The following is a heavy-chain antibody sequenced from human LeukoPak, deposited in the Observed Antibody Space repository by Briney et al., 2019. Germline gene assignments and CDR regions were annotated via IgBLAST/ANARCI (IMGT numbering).Heavy chain of an antibody. D-gene: IGHD2-21*01. J-gene: IGHJ4*02. CDR2: IKNDGSIT. CDR1: GFAFSNYW. Sequence: GGSLRLSCAASGFAFSNYWMHWVRQAPGKGPVWVSRIKNDGSITNYADSVKGRFTISRDNAKNSLFLQMNSLRVEDTAVYYCARDLHIVGYWGQGTLVTVSS. V-gene: IGHV3-74*01. CDR3: ARDLHIVGY.